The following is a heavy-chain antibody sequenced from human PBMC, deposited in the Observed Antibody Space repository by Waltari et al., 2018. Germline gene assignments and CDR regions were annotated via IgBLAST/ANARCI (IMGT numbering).Heavy chain of an antibody. Sequence: QVQLVQSGAEVKTPGASVKVSCKASGNTFAGYYMHWVRQAPGQGLEWMGRTKPNSGGTKYAQKLRGRVTMTRDWSTSRASMVLSRLRSDDTAMYYCARSRRQLRHDYSYMDVRGKGTTVSVSS. V-gene: IGHV1-2*06. CDR1: GNTFAGYY. CDR2: TKPNSGGT. J-gene: IGHJ6*03. D-gene: IGHD5-18*01. CDR3: ARSRRQLRHDYSYMDV.